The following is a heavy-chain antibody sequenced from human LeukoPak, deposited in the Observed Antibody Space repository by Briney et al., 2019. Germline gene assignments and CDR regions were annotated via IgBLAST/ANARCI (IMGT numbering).Heavy chain of an antibody. J-gene: IGHJ3*02. Sequence: ASVKVSCKASGYTFTGYYIHWVRQAPGHGREWLGWINPNSGGTNYAQKFQGWVTMTRDTSISTAYMELSRLRSDDTAVYYCARVRVGAAPNDAFDIWGQGTMVTVSS. CDR3: ARVRVGAAPNDAFDI. V-gene: IGHV1-2*04. CDR1: GYTFTGYY. CDR2: INPNSGGT. D-gene: IGHD2-15*01.